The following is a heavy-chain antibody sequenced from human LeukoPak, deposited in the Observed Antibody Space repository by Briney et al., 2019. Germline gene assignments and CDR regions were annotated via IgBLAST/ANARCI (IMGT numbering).Heavy chain of an antibody. D-gene: IGHD6-19*01. V-gene: IGHV3-30*04. CDR1: GFTFSSYA. Sequence: GRSLKLSCAASGFTFSSYAMHWVRQAPGKGLEWVAVISYDGSNKYYADSVKGRFTISRDNSKNTLYLQMNSLRAEDTAVYYCARDRVSVAGHQYFQHWARAPWSPSPQ. J-gene: IGHJ1*01. CDR2: ISYDGSNK. CDR3: ARDRVSVAGHQYFQH.